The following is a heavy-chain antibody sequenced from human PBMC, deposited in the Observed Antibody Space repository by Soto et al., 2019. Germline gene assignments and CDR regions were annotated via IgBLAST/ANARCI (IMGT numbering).Heavy chain of an antibody. CDR1: GGSFSGYY. Sequence: PSETLSLTCAVYGGSFSGYYWSWIRQPPGKGLEWIGEINHSGSTNYNPSLKSRVTISVDTSKNQFSLKLSSVTAADTAVYYCASLLLRYFDWPYYYGMDVWGQGTTVT. CDR2: INHSGST. D-gene: IGHD3-9*01. J-gene: IGHJ6*02. V-gene: IGHV4-34*01. CDR3: ASLLLRYFDWPYYYGMDV.